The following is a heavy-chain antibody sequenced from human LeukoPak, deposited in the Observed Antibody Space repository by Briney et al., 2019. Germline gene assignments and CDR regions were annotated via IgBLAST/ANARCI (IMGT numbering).Heavy chain of an antibody. V-gene: IGHV3-7*01. Sequence: PGGSLRLSCIASGFTISPYYIGWARQAPGKGLEWVANIDKDAIEKYYVDSVKGRFTISRDNAKNSLRLEMNSLGVEDTAVYYCARGGLSYGFDVWGPGTMVTVSS. CDR1: GFTISPYY. CDR3: ARGGLSYGFDV. CDR2: IDKDAIEK. D-gene: IGHD4/OR15-4a*01. J-gene: IGHJ3*01.